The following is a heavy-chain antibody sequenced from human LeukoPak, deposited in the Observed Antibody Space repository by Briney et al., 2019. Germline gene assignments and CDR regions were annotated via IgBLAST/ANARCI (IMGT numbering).Heavy chain of an antibody. CDR2: IRSKAYGGTT. Sequence: GGSLRLSCTASGFTFGDYAMSWVRQAPGKGLEWVGFIRSKAYGGTTEYAASVKGRFTISRDDSKSIAYLQMNSLKTEDTAVYYCTRTGYTRYFDYWGQGTLVTVSS. CDR1: GFTFGDYA. CDR3: TRTGYTRYFDY. D-gene: IGHD1-14*01. V-gene: IGHV3-49*04. J-gene: IGHJ4*02.